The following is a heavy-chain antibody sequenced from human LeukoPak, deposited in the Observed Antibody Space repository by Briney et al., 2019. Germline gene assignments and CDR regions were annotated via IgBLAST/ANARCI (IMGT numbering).Heavy chain of an antibody. J-gene: IGHJ4*02. CDR1: GYSFTSYW. Sequence: GESLKISCKGSGYSFTSYWIGWVRQAPGQGLEWMGWISAYNGNTNYAQKLQGRVTMTTDTSTSTAYMELRSLRSDDTAVYYCARGAAAGDYWGQGTLVTVSS. V-gene: IGHV1-18*04. CDR3: ARGAAAGDY. CDR2: ISAYNGNT. D-gene: IGHD6-13*01.